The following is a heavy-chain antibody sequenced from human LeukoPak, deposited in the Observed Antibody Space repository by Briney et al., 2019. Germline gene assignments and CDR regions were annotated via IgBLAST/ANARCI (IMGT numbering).Heavy chain of an antibody. CDR3: ASLGGTYYYDSSGSYYFDY. V-gene: IGHV1-2*06. D-gene: IGHD3-22*01. CDR1: GYTFTGYY. CDR2: INPNSGGT. J-gene: IGHJ4*02. Sequence: ASVKVSCKASGYTFTGYYMHWVRQAPGQGLEWMGRINPNSGGTNYAQKFQGRVTMTRDTSISTAYMELSRLRYDDTAVYYCASLGGTYYYDSSGSYYFDYWGQGTLVTVSS.